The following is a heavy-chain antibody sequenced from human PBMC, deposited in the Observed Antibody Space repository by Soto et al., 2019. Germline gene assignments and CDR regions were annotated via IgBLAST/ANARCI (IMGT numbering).Heavy chain of an antibody. Sequence: QVQLVQSGAEVRKPGSSVTVSCKASGGTFSNYVISWVRQAPGQGLEWMGGIIPIVGTGSYAQKFQGRVTITADEPPTTAYMELSSLRFEDTAVYYCARVVILVPTASTHYYYHMDVWGPGTTVTVSS. CDR3: ARVVILVPTASTHYYYHMDV. CDR1: GGTFSNYV. CDR2: IIPIVGTG. D-gene: IGHD2-2*01. V-gene: IGHV1-69*01. J-gene: IGHJ6*02.